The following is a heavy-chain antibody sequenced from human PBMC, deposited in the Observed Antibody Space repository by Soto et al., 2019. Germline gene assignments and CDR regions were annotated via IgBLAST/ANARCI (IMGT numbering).Heavy chain of an antibody. CDR1: GDTFTDYY. D-gene: IGHD2-21*02. CDR3: ARGGHVVVVTAALDF. J-gene: IGHJ4*02. Sequence: QVQLVQSGAEVKKPGASVKVSCKASGDTFTDYYIHWVRQAPGQGLEWMGTVNPSGGHTTYAQHFLGRMTMTRDASTSTLYMELTSLTSEDTAVYYCARGGHVVVVTAALDFWGQGTLVTVSS. CDR2: VNPSGGHT. V-gene: IGHV1-46*01.